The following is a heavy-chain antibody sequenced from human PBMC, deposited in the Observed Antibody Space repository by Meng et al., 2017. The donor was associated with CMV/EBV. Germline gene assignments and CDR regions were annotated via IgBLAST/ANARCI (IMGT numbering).Heavy chain of an antibody. CDR2: IIHIFGTA. CDR3: AREGALAYFDY. Sequence: QVQLVQGGGEVNKPGSTVKVTCKAPGGTLSSYAIRWLRQALGQGREWMGGIIHIFGTANYEQKFQGRVTITADESTSTAYMELSSLRSEDTAVDYCAREGALAYFDYWGQGTLVTVSS. V-gene: IGHV1-69*01. J-gene: IGHJ4*02. CDR1: GGTLSSYA. D-gene: IGHD5-12*01.